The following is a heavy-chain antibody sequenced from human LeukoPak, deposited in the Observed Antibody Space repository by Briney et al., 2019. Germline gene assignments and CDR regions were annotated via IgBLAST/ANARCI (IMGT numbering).Heavy chain of an antibody. CDR2: INPSGGST. J-gene: IGHJ6*03. D-gene: IGHD3-3*01. Sequence: ASVKVSCKASGYTFTSYYMHWVRQAPGQGLEWMGIINPSGGSTSYAQKFQGRVTMTRDMSTSTVYMELSSLRSEDTAVYYCVRDSWGGYPYYYYYYMDVWGKGTTVTVSS. CDR1: GYTFTSYY. CDR3: VRDSWGGYPYYYYYYMDV. V-gene: IGHV1-46*01.